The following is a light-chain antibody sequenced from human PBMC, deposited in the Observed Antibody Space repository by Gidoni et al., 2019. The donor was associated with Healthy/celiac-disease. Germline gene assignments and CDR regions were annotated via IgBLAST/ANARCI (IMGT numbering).Light chain of an antibody. CDR1: KSVSSY. CDR3: QQRSNWPPPT. CDR2: DAS. Sequence: TVLTQSPATLSLSPGERATLSCRASKSVSSYLAWYQQKPGQAPRLLIYDASNRATGIPARFSGSGSGTDFTLTISSLEPEDFAVYYCQQRSNWPPPTFGQGTKLEIK. V-gene: IGKV3-11*01. J-gene: IGKJ2*01.